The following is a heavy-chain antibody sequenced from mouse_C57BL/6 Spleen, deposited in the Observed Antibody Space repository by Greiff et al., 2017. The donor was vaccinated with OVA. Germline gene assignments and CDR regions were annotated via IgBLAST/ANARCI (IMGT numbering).Heavy chain of an antibody. D-gene: IGHD2-4*01. Sequence: QVHVKQSGAELVKPGASVKISCKASGYAFSSYWMNWVKQRPGKGLEWIGQIYPGDGDTNYNGKFKGKATLTADKSSSTAYMQLSSLTSEDSAVYFCARNYYDYDAQGFAYWGQGTLVTVSA. CDR2: IYPGDGDT. CDR3: ARNYYDYDAQGFAY. J-gene: IGHJ3*01. V-gene: IGHV1-80*01. CDR1: GYAFSSYW.